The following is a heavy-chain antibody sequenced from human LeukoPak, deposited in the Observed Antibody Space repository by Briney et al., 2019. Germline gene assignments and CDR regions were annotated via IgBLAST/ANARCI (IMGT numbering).Heavy chain of an antibody. Sequence: GGSLRLSCAASGFTFRHYWMNWVRQASGKGLEWVANIKPDGSEKRYADSVRGRFTISRDNAENSLYLQMSSLRAEDTAVYYCARVVGTDEGADYWGQGTLVTVSS. CDR1: GFTFRHYW. V-gene: IGHV3-7*04. CDR2: IKPDGSEK. J-gene: IGHJ4*02. D-gene: IGHD1-7*01. CDR3: ARVVGTDEGADY.